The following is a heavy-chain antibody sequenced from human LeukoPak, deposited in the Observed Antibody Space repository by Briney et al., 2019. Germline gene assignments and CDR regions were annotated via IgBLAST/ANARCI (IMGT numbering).Heavy chain of an antibody. D-gene: IGHD2-15*01. J-gene: IGHJ5*02. CDR3: AREARLLLPKKSWFDP. V-gene: IGHV4-61*02. CDR1: GGSISSGDYY. CDR2: IYTSGST. Sequence: PSQTLSLTCTVSGGSISSGDYYWSWIRQPAGKGLEWIGRIYTSGSTNYDPSLKSRVTMSVDTSKNQFSLKLSSVTAADTAVYYCAREARLLLPKKSWFDPWGQGTLVTVSS.